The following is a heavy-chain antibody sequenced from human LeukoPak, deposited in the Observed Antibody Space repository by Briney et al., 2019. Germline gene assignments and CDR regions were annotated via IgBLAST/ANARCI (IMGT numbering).Heavy chain of an antibody. J-gene: IGHJ4*02. V-gene: IGHV1-2*06. Sequence: GASVKVSCKVSGYTLTELSMHWVRQAPGQGLEWMGRINLNSGGTNYAQKFQGRVTMTRDTSISTAYMELSRLRSDDTAVYYCAREGGRFTIFGVVKDFDYWGQGTLVTVSS. CDR3: AREGGRFTIFGVVKDFDY. CDR2: INLNSGGT. CDR1: GYTLTELS. D-gene: IGHD3-3*01.